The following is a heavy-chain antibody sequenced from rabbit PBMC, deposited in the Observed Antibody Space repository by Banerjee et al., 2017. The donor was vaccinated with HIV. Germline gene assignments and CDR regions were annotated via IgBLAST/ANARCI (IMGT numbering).Heavy chain of an antibody. Sequence: QEQLEESGGDLVKPGASLALTCTASGFSFSNNYYMCWVRQAPGKGLEWIACIYPGSSGSTYYASWAKGRFTISKTSSTTVTLQMTSLTAADTATYFCARDSQYAAYAGFGYATLDYGMDLWGPGTLVTVS. V-gene: IGHV1S45*01. CDR3: ARDSQYAAYAGFGYATLDYGMDL. CDR2: IYPGSSGST. CDR1: GFSFSNNYY. J-gene: IGHJ6*01. D-gene: IGHD6-1*01.